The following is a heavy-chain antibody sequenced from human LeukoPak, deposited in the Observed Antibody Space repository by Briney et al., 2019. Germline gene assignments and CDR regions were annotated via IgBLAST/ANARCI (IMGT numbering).Heavy chain of an antibody. D-gene: IGHD6-19*01. CDR3: ASPIAVSGTSGDVFDI. V-gene: IGHV1-2*02. CDR1: GYTFTGYY. CDR2: INPNSGGT. J-gene: IGHJ3*02. Sequence: ASVKVSCKASGYTFTGYYMHWVRQAPGQGLEWMGWINPNSGGTNYAQKFQGRVTMTRDTSISTAYMELSRLRSDDTAIYYCASPIAVSGTSGDVFDIWGQGTMVTVSS.